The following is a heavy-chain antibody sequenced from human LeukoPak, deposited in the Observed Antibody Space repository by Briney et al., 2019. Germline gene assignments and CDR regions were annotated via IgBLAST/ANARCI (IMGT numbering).Heavy chain of an antibody. CDR1: GFTFSGYA. CDR3: ARDKPGEGPFDY. J-gene: IGHJ4*02. CDR2: ISYDGSNK. Sequence: GGSLRLSCAASGFTFSGYAMHWVRQAPGKGLEWVAVISYDGSNKYYADSVKGRFTISRDNSKNTLYLQMNSLRAEDTAVYYCARDKPGEGPFDYWGQRTLVTVSS. V-gene: IGHV3-30*04.